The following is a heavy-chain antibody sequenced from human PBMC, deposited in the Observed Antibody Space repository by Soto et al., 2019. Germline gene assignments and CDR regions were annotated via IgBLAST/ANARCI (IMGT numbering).Heavy chain of an antibody. CDR2: ISGSGGST. Sequence: PGGPLTLSSPASGFTFSGYAMSWVRHAPWKGLEWVSAISGSGGSTYYADSVKGRFTISRDNSKNTLYLQMNILRAEDTAVYYCAKDPPMTRVIHRDYYYYGMDVWGQGTTVTVSS. CDR3: AKDPPMTRVIHRDYYYYGMDV. V-gene: IGHV3-23*01. CDR1: GFTFSGYA. D-gene: IGHD4-4*01. J-gene: IGHJ6*02.